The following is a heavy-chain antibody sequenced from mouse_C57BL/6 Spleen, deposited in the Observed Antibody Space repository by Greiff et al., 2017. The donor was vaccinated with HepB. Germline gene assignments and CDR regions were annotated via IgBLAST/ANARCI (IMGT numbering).Heavy chain of an antibody. Sequence: EVMLVESGGGLVKPGGSLKLSCAASGFTFSDYGMHWVRQAPEKGLEWVAYISSGSSTIYYADTVKGRFTISRDNAKNTLFLQMTSLSSEDTAMYYCARRSNHARFAYWGQGTLVTVSA. V-gene: IGHV5-17*01. CDR2: ISSGSSTI. CDR1: GFTFSDYG. D-gene: IGHD2-5*01. CDR3: ARRSNHARFAY. J-gene: IGHJ3*01.